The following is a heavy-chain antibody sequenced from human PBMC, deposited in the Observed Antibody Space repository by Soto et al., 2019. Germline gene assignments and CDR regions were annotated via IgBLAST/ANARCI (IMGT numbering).Heavy chain of an antibody. Sequence: ASVKVSCKASGYTFTGYYMHWVRQAPGQGLEWMGWINPNSGGTNYAQKFQGRVTMTRDTSISTAYMELSRLRSDDTAVYYCATVSGYYHPFDYWGQGTLVTVSS. CDR3: ATVSGYYHPFDY. D-gene: IGHD3-22*01. V-gene: IGHV1-2*02. CDR2: INPNSGGT. J-gene: IGHJ4*02. CDR1: GYTFTGYY.